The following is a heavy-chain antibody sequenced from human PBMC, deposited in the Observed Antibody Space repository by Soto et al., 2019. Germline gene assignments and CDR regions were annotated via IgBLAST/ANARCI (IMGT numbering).Heavy chain of an antibody. D-gene: IGHD2-15*01. CDR2: INHSGST. CDR3: ARGLVVVVAADSPGRPFDY. V-gene: IGHV4-34*01. CDR1: GGSFSGYY. J-gene: IGHJ4*02. Sequence: PSETLSLTCAVYGGSFSGYYWSWIRQPPGKGLEWIGGINHSGSTNYNPSLKSRVTISVDTSKNQFSLKLSSVTAADTAVYYCARGLVVVVAADSPGRPFDYWGQGTLVTLSS.